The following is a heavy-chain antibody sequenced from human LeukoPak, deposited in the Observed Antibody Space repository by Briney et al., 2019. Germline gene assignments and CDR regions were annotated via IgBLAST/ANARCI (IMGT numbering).Heavy chain of an antibody. J-gene: IGHJ5*02. CDR2: ISGSGGST. D-gene: IGHD3-10*01. CDR3: AKDLLAYYYGSGTFLDP. Sequence: TGGSLRLSCAASGFTFSSYGMSWVRQAPGKGLEWVSAISGSGGSTYYADSVKGRFTISRDNSKNTLYLQMNSLRAEDTAVYYCAKDLLAYYYGSGTFLDPWGQGTLVTVSS. CDR1: GFTFSSYG. V-gene: IGHV3-23*01.